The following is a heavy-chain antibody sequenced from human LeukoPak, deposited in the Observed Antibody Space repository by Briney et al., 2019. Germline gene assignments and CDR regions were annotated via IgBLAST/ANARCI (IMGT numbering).Heavy chain of an antibody. J-gene: IGHJ4*02. CDR1: GFTFSSYW. Sequence: GGSLRLSCAASGFTFSSYWMHWVRQAPGKGLVWVSRINSDGSSTSYADSVRGRFTISRDSAKNTLYLQMNSLRAEDTAVYYCARAGWGSWYDYWGQGTLVTVSS. D-gene: IGHD6-19*01. CDR3: ARAGWGSWYDY. CDR2: INSDGSST. V-gene: IGHV3-74*01.